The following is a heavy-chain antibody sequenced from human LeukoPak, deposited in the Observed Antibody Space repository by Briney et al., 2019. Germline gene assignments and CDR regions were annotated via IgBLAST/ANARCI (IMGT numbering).Heavy chain of an antibody. V-gene: IGHV1-18*01. CDR3: ARDTHIHLYYYDSSGYPDY. CDR1: GYTFTSYG. J-gene: IGHJ4*02. Sequence: ASVKVSCKASGYTFTSYGISWVRQAPGRGLEWMGWISAYNGNTNYAQKLQGRVTMTTDTSTSTAYMELRSLRSDDTAVYYCARDTHIHLYYYDSSGYPDYWGQGTLVTVSS. D-gene: IGHD3-22*01. CDR2: ISAYNGNT.